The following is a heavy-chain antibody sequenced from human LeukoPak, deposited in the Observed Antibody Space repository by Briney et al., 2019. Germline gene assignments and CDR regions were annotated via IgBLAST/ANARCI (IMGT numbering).Heavy chain of an antibody. D-gene: IGHD3-22*01. CDR1: GGTFSSYA. Sequence: GASVKVSCKASGGTFSSYAISWVRQAPGQGLEWMGRIIPILGIANYAQKFQGRVTITADKSTSTAYMELSSLRSEDTAVYYCARGYYYDSSGYHLPDYWGQGTLVTASS. J-gene: IGHJ4*02. V-gene: IGHV1-69*04. CDR3: ARGYYYDSSGYHLPDY. CDR2: IIPILGIA.